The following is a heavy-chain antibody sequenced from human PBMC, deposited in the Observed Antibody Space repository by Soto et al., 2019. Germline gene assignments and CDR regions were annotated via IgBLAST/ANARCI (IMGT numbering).Heavy chain of an antibody. CDR2: FSGSDDIT. CDR1: GFTFSSYA. Sequence: GGSLRLSCAASGFTFSSYAMSWVRQAPGKGLEWVSTFSGSDDITYYADSVRGRFTISRDNSKNTLYLHMNSLRADDTAVYYCAKANVEVVATDLDYWGQGSLVTVSS. J-gene: IGHJ4*02. CDR3: AKANVEVVATDLDY. V-gene: IGHV3-23*01. D-gene: IGHD5-12*01.